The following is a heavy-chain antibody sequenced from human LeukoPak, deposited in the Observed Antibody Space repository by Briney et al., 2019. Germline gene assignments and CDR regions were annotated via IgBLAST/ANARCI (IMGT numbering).Heavy chain of an antibody. CDR1: GMSITSRHY. V-gene: IGHV4-38-2*02. D-gene: IGHD6-13*01. Sequence: SETLSLTCSVSGMSITSRHYWGWIRQPPGKGLEWIGSTSHSDSPYYNPSLESRVTISLDTSRNQFSLKLTSVTAADTAVYYCARIMTPGIAAAGGNYYYYMDVWGKGTTVTVSS. J-gene: IGHJ6*03. CDR3: ARIMTPGIAAAGGNYYYYMDV. CDR2: TSHSDSP.